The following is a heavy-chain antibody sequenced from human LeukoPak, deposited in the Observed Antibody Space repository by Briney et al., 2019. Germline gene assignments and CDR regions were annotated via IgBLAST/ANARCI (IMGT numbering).Heavy chain of an antibody. D-gene: IGHD5/OR15-5a*01. CDR1: AITFSNSW. CDR2: IKEDGSET. V-gene: IGHV3-7*04. Sequence: GGSLRLSCTASAITFSNSWMSWVRQAPGKGLEWVAHIKEDGSETNYVDSVKGRFTISRDNAKNSLFLQMNSLRGEDTAIYYCARHLAGDSLYRHFDYWGQGTLVTVSS. CDR3: ARHLAGDSLYRHFDY. J-gene: IGHJ4*02.